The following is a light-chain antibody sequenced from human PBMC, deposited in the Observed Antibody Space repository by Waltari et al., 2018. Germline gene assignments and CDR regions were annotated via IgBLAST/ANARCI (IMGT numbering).Light chain of an antibody. J-gene: IGLJ3*02. CDR3: ALYMGSGIWV. CDR2: KAN. CDR1: SGSLSTTSY. Sequence: QTVVTQEPSLSVSPGGPVTLTCALSSGSLSTTSYATWYQQTPGQAPRTLVYKANARSSGVPDRFSGSILGNTAALTITGAHADDESDYYCALYMGSGIWVFGGGTRLTVL. V-gene: IGLV8-61*01.